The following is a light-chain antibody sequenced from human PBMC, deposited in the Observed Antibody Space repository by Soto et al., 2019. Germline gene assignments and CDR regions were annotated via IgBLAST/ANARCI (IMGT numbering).Light chain of an antibody. J-gene: IGKJ4*01. CDR2: AAS. CDR1: QSISNY. V-gene: IGKV1-39*01. CDR3: HQSDSTPLT. Sequence: DIQMTQSPSSLSASVGDRVTITCRASQSISNYLNWYQQKPGKAPKLLIYAASSLQSGVPSTFSCSGSGTDFTLTISTLQPEDFAAYYCHQSDSTPLTFGGGTKVEI.